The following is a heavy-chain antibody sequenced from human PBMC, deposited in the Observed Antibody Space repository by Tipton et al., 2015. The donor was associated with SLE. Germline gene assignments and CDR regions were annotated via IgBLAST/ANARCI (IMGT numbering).Heavy chain of an antibody. D-gene: IGHD3-10*01. V-gene: IGHV4-34*01. CDR2: INHSGST. CDR3: ARDGTLLWFGALDY. Sequence: TLSLTCAVYGGPFSAYYWSWIRQPPGKGLEWIGEINHSGSTNYNPSLKSRVTISVDTSKNQFSLKLSSVTAADTAVYYCARDGTLLWFGALDYWGQGTLVTVSS. J-gene: IGHJ4*02. CDR1: GGPFSAYY.